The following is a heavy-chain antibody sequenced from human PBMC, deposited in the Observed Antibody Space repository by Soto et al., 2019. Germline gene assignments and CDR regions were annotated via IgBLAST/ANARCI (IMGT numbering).Heavy chain of an antibody. V-gene: IGHV3-30*09. Sequence: GGSLRLSCAASGFSFCDHAMHWIRRAPGKGLEWVSYVGHGDSSKCYAGSVEGRFAISSDKANNTLYLQMDSLGTEDTAIYYCARDNRITGIVAELDLWGRGTLVTVSS. CDR1: GFSFCDHA. CDR3: ARDNRITGIVAELDL. J-gene: IGHJ5*02. CDR2: VGHGDSSK. D-gene: IGHD1-20*01.